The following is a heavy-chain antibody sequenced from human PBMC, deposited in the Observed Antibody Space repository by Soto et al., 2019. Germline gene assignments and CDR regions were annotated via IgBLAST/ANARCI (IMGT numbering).Heavy chain of an antibody. CDR1: GGSFSGYY. D-gene: IGHD3-10*01. J-gene: IGHJ5*02. V-gene: IGHV4-34*01. CDR2: INHSGST. CDR3: AGALMVRGVIHRNWFDP. Sequence: SETLSLTCAVYGGSFSGYYWSWIRQPPGKGLEWIGEINHSGSTNYNPSLKSRVTISVDTSKNQFSLKLSSVTAADTAVYYCAGALMVRGVIHRNWFDPWGQGTLVTVSS.